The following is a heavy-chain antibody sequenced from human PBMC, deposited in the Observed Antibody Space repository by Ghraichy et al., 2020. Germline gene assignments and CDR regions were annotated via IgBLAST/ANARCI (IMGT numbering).Heavy chain of an antibody. D-gene: IGHD3-16*01. CDR3: AKGISEYAGHYDGMDG. Sequence: GGSLRLSCAASGFTFDDYAMYWVRQGPGKGLEWVSGISWNSGTIGYADSVKGRFTISRDNAKNSLYLQMNSLRAEDTAFYYCAKGISEYAGHYDGMDGWGKGITVTVSS. CDR1: GFTFDDYA. J-gene: IGHJ6*04. V-gene: IGHV3-9*01. CDR2: ISWNSGTI.